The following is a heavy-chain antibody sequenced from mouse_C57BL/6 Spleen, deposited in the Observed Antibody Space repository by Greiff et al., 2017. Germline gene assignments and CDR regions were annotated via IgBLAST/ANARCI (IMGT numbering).Heavy chain of an antibody. Sequence: GGGLVQPKGSLKLSCAASGFSFNTYAMNWVRQAPGKGLEWVARIRSKSNNYATYYADSVKDRFTISRDDSESMLYLQMNNLKTEDTAMYYCVRHEVATWDWYFDVWGTGTTVTVSS. J-gene: IGHJ1*03. CDR1: GFSFNTYA. CDR3: VRHEVATWDWYFDV. CDR2: IRSKSNNYAT. D-gene: IGHD1-1*01. V-gene: IGHV10-1*01.